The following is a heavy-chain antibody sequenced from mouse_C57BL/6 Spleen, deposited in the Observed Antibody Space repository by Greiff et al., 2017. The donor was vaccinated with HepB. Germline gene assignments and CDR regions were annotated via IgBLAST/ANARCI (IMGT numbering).Heavy chain of an antibody. V-gene: IGHV1-82*01. CDR1: GYAFSSSW. CDR3: AREEDYGAYGNWYFYV. J-gene: IGHJ1*03. D-gene: IGHD1-1*02. Sequence: QVQLTESGPELVKPGASVKISCKASGYAFSSSWMNWVKQRPGKGLEWIGRIYPGDGDPNYNGKFKGKATLTADKSSSTSYMQLSSLTSEASAVYYCAREEDYGAYGNWYFYVWGTGTTVTVSS. CDR2: IYPGDGDP.